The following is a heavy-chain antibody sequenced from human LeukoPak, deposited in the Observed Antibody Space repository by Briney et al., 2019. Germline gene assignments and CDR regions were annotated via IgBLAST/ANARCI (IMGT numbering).Heavy chain of an antibody. J-gene: IGHJ4*02. V-gene: IGHV3-53*01. CDR3: ARGCYYERSGYCPFDY. CDR1: GFIVSNNY. Sequence: GGSLRLSCAASGFIVSNNYMNWVRQAPGKGLEWVSIIYSGGGTYYADSVKGRFTISRDNSKNTLYLQMNSLRADDTAVYYCARGCYYERSGYCPFDYWGPGTLVTVSS. D-gene: IGHD3-22*01. CDR2: IYSGGGT.